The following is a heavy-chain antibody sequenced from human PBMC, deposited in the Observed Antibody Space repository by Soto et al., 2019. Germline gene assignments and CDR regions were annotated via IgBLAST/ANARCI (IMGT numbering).Heavy chain of an antibody. Sequence: GGSLRLSCAASGFTFSSYGMHWVRQAPGKGLEWVAVISYDGSNKYYADSVKGRFTISRDNSKNTLYLQMNSLRAEDTAVYYCAKDYYYDSSGYHPLGYWGQGTLVTVSS. V-gene: IGHV3-30*18. CDR2: ISYDGSNK. D-gene: IGHD3-22*01. CDR3: AKDYYYDSSGYHPLGY. CDR1: GFTFSSYG. J-gene: IGHJ4*02.